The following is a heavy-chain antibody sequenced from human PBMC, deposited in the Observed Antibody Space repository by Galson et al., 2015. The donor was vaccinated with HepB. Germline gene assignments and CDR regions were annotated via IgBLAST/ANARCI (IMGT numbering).Heavy chain of an antibody. D-gene: IGHD6-6*01. CDR1: GGSLSNSA. J-gene: IGHJ6*02. V-gene: IGHV1-69*13. Sequence: SVKVSCKASGGSLSNSAFNWIRQAPGQGLEWMGGIIPMYGAANYAQKFQGRVTLIAEESTTTGYMEVNSLTSDDSAIYYCAMSRAGRRGWGNYYYYNMGVWGQGTSVTVSS. CDR3: AMSRAGRRGWGNYYYYNMGV. CDR2: IIPMYGAA.